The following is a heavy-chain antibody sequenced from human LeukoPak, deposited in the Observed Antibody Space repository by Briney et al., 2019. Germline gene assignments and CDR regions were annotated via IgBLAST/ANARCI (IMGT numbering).Heavy chain of an antibody. Sequence: GGSLRLSCAASGFTVSSNYMSWVRQAPGKGLEWVSVIYSGGSTYYADSMKGRFTISRHNSKNTLYLQMNSLRAEDTAVYYCARVSGDVYVYWGQGTLVTVSS. V-gene: IGHV3-53*04. CDR2: IYSGGST. D-gene: IGHD7-27*01. CDR3: ARVSGDVYVY. J-gene: IGHJ4*02. CDR1: GFTVSSNY.